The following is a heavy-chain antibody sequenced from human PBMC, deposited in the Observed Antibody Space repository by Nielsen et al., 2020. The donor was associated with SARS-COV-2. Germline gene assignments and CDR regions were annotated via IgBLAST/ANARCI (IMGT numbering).Heavy chain of an antibody. CDR1: GFTFSSYG. J-gene: IGHJ4*02. V-gene: IGHV3-30*03. Sequence: GGSLRLSCAASGFTFSSYGMHWVRQAPGKGLEWVAVISYDRSNKYYADSVKGRFTISRDNSKNTLYLQMNSLRAEDTAVYYCATDYYDSSGYLYFDYWGQGTLVTVSS. CDR2: ISYDRSNK. D-gene: IGHD3-22*01. CDR3: ATDYYDSSGYLYFDY.